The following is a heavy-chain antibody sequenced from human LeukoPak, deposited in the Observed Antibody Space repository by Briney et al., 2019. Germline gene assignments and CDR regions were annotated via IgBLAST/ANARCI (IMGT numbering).Heavy chain of an antibody. J-gene: IGHJ6*02. CDR2: INHSGRT. V-gene: IGHV4-34*01. CDR1: GGSFSGYY. Sequence: SETLSLTCAVYGGSFSGYYWSWIRQPPGKGLEWIGEINHSGRTNYNPSLKSRVTISVDTSKNQFSLKLSSVTAADTAVYYCARAPTIFGVVMSYGMDVWGQGTTVTVSS. D-gene: IGHD3-3*01. CDR3: ARAPTIFGVVMSYGMDV.